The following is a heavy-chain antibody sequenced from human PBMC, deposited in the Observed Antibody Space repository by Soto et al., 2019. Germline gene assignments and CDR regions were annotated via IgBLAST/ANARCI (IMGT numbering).Heavy chain of an antibody. J-gene: IGHJ4*02. CDR1: GGSISSGGYS. CDR3: ARAEGGIFDY. CDR2: IYHSGST. V-gene: IGHV4-30-2*01. Sequence: QLQLQESGSGLVKPSQTLSLTCAVSGGSISSGGYSWSWIRQPPGKGLEWIGYIYHSGSTYYNPPLXSXVXIXXDRSKNQFSLKLSSVTAADTAVYYCARAEGGIFDYWGQGTLVTVSS.